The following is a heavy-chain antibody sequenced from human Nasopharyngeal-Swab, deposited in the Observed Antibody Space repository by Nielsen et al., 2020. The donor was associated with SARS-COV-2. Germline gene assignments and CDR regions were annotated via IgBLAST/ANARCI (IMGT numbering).Heavy chain of an antibody. CDR1: GFTFSSYG. V-gene: IGHV3-30*18. CDR3: AKEPIVGATKGALGY. Sequence: GESLKISCAASGFTFSSYGMHWVRQAPGKGLEWVAVISYDGSNKYYADSVKGRFTISRDNSKNTLYLQMNSLRAEDTAVYYCAKEPIVGATKGALGYWGQGTLVTVSS. J-gene: IGHJ4*02. D-gene: IGHD1-26*01. CDR2: ISYDGSNK.